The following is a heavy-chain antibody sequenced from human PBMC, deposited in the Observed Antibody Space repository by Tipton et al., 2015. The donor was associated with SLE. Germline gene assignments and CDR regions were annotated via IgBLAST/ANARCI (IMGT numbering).Heavy chain of an antibody. D-gene: IGHD3-22*01. CDR2: IYTSGST. V-gene: IGHV4-61*02. CDR3: ARQGDSSGYSPYNWFDP. Sequence: TLSLTCTVSGGSISSGSYYWSWIRQPAGKGLEWIGRIYTSGSTNYNPSLKSRVTISVDTSKNQFSLKLSSVTAADTAVYYCARQGDSSGYSPYNWFDPWGQGTLVTVSS. CDR1: GGSISSGSYY. J-gene: IGHJ5*02.